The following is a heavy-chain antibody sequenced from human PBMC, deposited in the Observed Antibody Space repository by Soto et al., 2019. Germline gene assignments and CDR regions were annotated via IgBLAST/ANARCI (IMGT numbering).Heavy chain of an antibody. CDR1: GGPISSGYYY. V-gene: IGHV4-30-4*01. J-gene: IGHJ4*02. CDR2: IFYSGST. CDR3: ARAETYYYDSSGTEGWSYFDY. Sequence: QVQLQESGPGLVKPSQTLSLPCTVSGGPISSGYYYWWWIPQPPERGVEWFGYIFYSGSTYYNPSLKSRVTISVDTSKNQFSLKLSSVTAADTAVYYCARAETYYYDSSGTEGWSYFDYWGQGTLVTVSS. D-gene: IGHD3-22*01.